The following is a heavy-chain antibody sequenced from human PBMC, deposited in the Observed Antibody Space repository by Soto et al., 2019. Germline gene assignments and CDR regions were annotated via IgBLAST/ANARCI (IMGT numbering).Heavy chain of an antibody. CDR2: IDPGRGST. V-gene: IGHV1-46*01. Sequence: ASVKVSCKASGYTFTSYNIHWVRQAPGQGLEWMGIIDPGRGSTTYAQKFQGRVTMTRDTSTSTVYMDLSRLRSEDTALYYCARFASYETKWGQGTLVTVSS. J-gene: IGHJ4*02. CDR1: GYTFTSYN. CDR3: ARFASYETK. D-gene: IGHD5-18*01.